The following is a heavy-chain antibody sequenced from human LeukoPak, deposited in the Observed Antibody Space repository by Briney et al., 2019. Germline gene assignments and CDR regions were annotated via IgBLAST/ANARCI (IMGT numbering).Heavy chain of an antibody. Sequence: SGGSLRLSCAASGFTFTSYAMNWVRQAPGQGLEWMGWINTNTGNPTYAQGFTGRFVFSLDTSVSTAYLQISSLKAEDTAVYYCARERLRHYYDSSGYSGYWGQGTLVTVSS. V-gene: IGHV7-4-1*02. D-gene: IGHD3-22*01. CDR1: GFTFTSYA. CDR3: ARERLRHYYDSSGYSGY. CDR2: INTNTGNP. J-gene: IGHJ4*02.